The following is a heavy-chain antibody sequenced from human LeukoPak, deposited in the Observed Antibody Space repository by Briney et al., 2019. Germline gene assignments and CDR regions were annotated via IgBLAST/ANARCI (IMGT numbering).Heavy chain of an antibody. V-gene: IGHV3-48*03. CDR2: ISSSGSTI. J-gene: IGHJ4*02. D-gene: IGHD1-20*01. CDR3: AREDITTAYYFDY. CDR1: GFTFSSYE. Sequence: GGSLRLSCAASGFTFSSYEMNWVRQAPGKGLEWVSYISSSGSTIYYADSVKGRFTISRDNAKNSLYLQMNSLRAEDTAVYYCAREDITTAYYFDYWGQGTLVTVSS.